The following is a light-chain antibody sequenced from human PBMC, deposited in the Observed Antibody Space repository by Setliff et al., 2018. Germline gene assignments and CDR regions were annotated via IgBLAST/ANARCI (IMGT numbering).Light chain of an antibody. CDR1: SSDVGGYNY. V-gene: IGLV2-8*01. Sequence: QFALTQPPSASGSPGQSVTISCTGTSSDVGGYNYVSWYQQHPGKAPKLMIYEVSKRPSGVPDRFSGSKSGNTASLTVSGLQAEDEADYYCSSYAGSNNFPYVFGNGTKGTVL. CDR2: EVS. J-gene: IGLJ1*01. CDR3: SSYAGSNNFPYV.